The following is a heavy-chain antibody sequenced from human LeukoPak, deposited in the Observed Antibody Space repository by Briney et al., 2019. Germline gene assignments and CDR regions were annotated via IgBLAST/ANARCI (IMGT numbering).Heavy chain of an antibody. CDR3: AKDRPLEGGFDP. D-gene: IGHD3-16*01. CDR1: RFSLTTYG. Sequence: PGGSLRLSCVVSRFSLTTYGMLWVRQAPGKGLEWVSFIRPNGINKYYADSVKGRFTISRDNSKGTLYLQMNSLRTEDTALYYCAKDRPLEGGFDPWGQGSLVTVSS. CDR2: IRPNGINK. J-gene: IGHJ5*02. V-gene: IGHV3-30*02.